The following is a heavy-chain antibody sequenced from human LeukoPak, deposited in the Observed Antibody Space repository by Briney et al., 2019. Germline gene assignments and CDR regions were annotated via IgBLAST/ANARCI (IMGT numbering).Heavy chain of an antibody. Sequence: GGSLRLSCAASGFTFSSYGVHWVRQAPGKGLEWVAVISYDGSNKYYADSVKGRFTISRGNSKNTLYLQMNSLRAEDTAVYYCAKTSTRYYDILTGYYSLDYWGQGTLVTVSS. J-gene: IGHJ4*02. CDR1: GFTFSSYG. CDR3: AKTSTRYYDILTGYYSLDY. V-gene: IGHV3-30*18. CDR2: ISYDGSNK. D-gene: IGHD3-9*01.